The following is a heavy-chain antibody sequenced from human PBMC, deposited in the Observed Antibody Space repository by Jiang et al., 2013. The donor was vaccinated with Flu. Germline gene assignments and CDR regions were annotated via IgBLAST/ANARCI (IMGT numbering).Heavy chain of an antibody. V-gene: IGHV3-23*01. CDR1: GFTFTNYA. Sequence: QLLESGGGLVQPGGSLRFSCAASGFTFTNYAMSWVRQAPGKGLEWVSAISGSGDTRYYADSVKGRFTISRDNSRNTLYLQMNTLRAEDTALYYCAKERCSTNSCNLPSYYHYGMDVWGKGTTVTVSS. J-gene: IGHJ6*04. CDR2: ISGSGDTR. D-gene: IGHD2-2*01. CDR3: AKERCSTNSCNLPSYYHYGMDV.